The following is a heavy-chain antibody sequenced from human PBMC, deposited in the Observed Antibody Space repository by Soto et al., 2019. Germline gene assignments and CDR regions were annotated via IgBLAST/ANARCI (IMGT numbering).Heavy chain of an antibody. CDR1: GGSISSSSYY. D-gene: IGHD2-15*01. CDR3: ERHGAPDLRVAFDM. CDR2: IYYSGST. Sequence: SETLSLTCTVSGGSISSSSYYWSWIRQPPGTGLEWIGSIYYSGSTYYNPSLKSRVTISVDTSKNQFSLKLRSVTAADTAVYYCERHGAPDLRVAFDMGGQGTMVTVSS. J-gene: IGHJ3*02. V-gene: IGHV4-39*01.